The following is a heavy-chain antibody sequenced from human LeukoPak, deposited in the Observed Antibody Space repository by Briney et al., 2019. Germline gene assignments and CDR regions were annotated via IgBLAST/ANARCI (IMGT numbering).Heavy chain of an antibody. V-gene: IGHV4-39*01. CDR2: IYYSGST. J-gene: IGHJ4*02. Sequence: PSETLSLTCTVSGGSISSSSYYWGWFRQPPGKGLEWIGSIYYSGSTYYNPSLKSRVTISVDTSKNQFSLKLSSVTAADTAVYYCARQEGRDGFFDYWGQGTLVTVSS. CDR1: GGSISSSSYY. D-gene: IGHD5-24*01. CDR3: ARQEGRDGFFDY.